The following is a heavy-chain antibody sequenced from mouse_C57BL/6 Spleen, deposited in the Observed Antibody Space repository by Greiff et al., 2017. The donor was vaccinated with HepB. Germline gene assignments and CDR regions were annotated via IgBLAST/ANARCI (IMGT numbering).Heavy chain of an antibody. Sequence: QVQLQQSGAELVKPGASVKMSCKASGYTFTSYWITWVKQRPGQGLEWIGDIYPGSGSTNYNEKFKSKATLTVDSSSSTAYMQLSSLTSEDSAVYYCARAYYSKGIDYWGQGTSVTVSS. J-gene: IGHJ4*01. CDR2: IYPGSGST. CDR3: ARAYYSKGIDY. D-gene: IGHD2-5*01. V-gene: IGHV1-55*01. CDR1: GYTFTSYW.